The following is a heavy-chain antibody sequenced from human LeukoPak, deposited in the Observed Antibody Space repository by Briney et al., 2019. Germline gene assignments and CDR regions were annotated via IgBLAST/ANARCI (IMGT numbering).Heavy chain of an antibody. V-gene: IGHV3-7*01. CDR3: ARVRKLRTRGVMDPLDY. J-gene: IGHJ4*02. CDR2: IQQDGSEK. Sequence: GGSLRLSCAASGFTFNYYWLAWVRQAPGKGLEWVANIQQDGSEKYYVDSVKGRFIISRDNAKNSLYLQMNSLRAEDTAVYYCARVRKLRTRGVMDPLDYWGQGTLVTVSS. CDR1: GFTFNYYW. D-gene: IGHD3-10*01.